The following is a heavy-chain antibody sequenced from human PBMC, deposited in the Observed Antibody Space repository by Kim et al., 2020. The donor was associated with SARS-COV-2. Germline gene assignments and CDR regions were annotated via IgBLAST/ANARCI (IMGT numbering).Heavy chain of an antibody. CDR3: ARGHCNDPKNVDY. CDR1: GESISSYY. CDR2: INDSGST. D-gene: IGHD1-1*01. V-gene: IGHV4-34*01. J-gene: IGHJ4*02. Sequence: SETLSLTCAVYGESISSYYWSWIRQPPGKGLEWIAVINDSGSTNYNPALKSRVTMSVDKSNNQISLRLNSMTAADTAVYYCARGHCNDPKNVDYWGQGFLVTVSP.